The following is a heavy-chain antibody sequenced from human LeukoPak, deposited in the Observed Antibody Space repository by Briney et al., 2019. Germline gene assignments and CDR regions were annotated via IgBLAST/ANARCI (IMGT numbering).Heavy chain of an antibody. Sequence: GGSLRLSCATSGFIFTDYWMAWVRQAPGKGLEWVANIKEDGSDKNYMDSLKGRITISRDNAKNSVYLQMNSLRAEDTAVYYCARDAAYGYDRLDYWGQGTQVTVSS. V-gene: IGHV3-7*01. J-gene: IGHJ4*02. CDR2: IKEDGSDK. D-gene: IGHD5-18*01. CDR3: ARDAAYGYDRLDY. CDR1: GFIFTDYW.